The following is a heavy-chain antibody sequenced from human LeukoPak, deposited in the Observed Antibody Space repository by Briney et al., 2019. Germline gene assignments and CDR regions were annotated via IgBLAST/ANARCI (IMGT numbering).Heavy chain of an antibody. Sequence: PSETLSLTCTVSGGSISSYYWSWIRQPAGKGLEWIGRIYTSGSTNYNPSLKSRVTMSVDTSKNQFSLKLSSVTAADTAVYYCARHSSQYSSSGGAFDIWGQGTMVTVSS. D-gene: IGHD6-13*01. CDR3: ARHSSQYSSSGGAFDI. CDR1: GGSISSYY. J-gene: IGHJ3*02. CDR2: IYTSGST. V-gene: IGHV4-4*07.